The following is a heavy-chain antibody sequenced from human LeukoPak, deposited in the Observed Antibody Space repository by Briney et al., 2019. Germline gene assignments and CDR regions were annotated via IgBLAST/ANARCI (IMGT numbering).Heavy chain of an antibody. V-gene: IGHV1-18*01. CDR1: GYTFTSYG. D-gene: IGHD2-2*01. CDR3: AREYCSSTSCFGDAFDI. CDR2: ISAYNGNT. J-gene: IGHJ3*02. Sequence: ASVKVSCKASGYTFTSYGISWVRQAPVQGLEWMGWISAYNGNTNYAQKLQGRVTMTTDTSTSTAYMELRSLRSDDTAVYYCAREYCSSTSCFGDAFDIWGQGTMVTVSS.